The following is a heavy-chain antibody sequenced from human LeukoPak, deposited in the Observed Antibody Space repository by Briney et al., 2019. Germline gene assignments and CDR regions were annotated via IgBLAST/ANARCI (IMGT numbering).Heavy chain of an antibody. D-gene: IGHD4-23*01. J-gene: IGHJ6*03. V-gene: IGHV1-69*05. CDR1: GGTFSSYA. CDR2: IIPIFGTA. Sequence: RASVKVSCKASGGTFSSYAISWVRQAPGQGLEWMGGIIPIFGTANYAQKFQGRVTITTDESTSTAYMELSSLRSEDTAVYYCASGGGGYYYYMDVWGKGTTVTVSS. CDR3: ASGGGGYYYYMDV.